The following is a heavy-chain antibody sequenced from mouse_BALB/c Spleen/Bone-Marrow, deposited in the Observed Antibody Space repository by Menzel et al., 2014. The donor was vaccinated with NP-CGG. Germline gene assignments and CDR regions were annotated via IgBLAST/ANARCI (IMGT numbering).Heavy chain of an antibody. CDR3: ASRDSSGYVPDY. V-gene: IGHV1S132*01. Sequence: QVQLKESGAELVKPGASVKLSCKTSGYTFTSYWIHWVKQRPGQGLGWIGEIFPGTGTTYYNEKFKGKATLTIDTSSSTAYMQLSSLTSKDSAVYFCASRDSSGYVPDYWGQGTTLTVSS. CDR2: IFPGTGTT. D-gene: IGHD3-2*01. J-gene: IGHJ2*01. CDR1: GYTFTSYW.